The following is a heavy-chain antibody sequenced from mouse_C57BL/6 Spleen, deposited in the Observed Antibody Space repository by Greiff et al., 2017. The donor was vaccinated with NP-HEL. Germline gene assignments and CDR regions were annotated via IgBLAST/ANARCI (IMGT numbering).Heavy chain of an antibody. CDR1: GFNIKNTY. Sequence: VQLQQSVAELVRPGASVKLSCTASGFNIKNTYMHWVKQRPEQGLEWIGRIDPANGNTKYAPKFQGKATITADTSTNTAYLQLSSLTSEDTAIYYCARCPYGSSPYYYAMDDWGQGTSVTVSS. J-gene: IGHJ4*01. CDR2: IDPANGNT. CDR3: ARCPYGSSPYYYAMDD. V-gene: IGHV14-3*01. D-gene: IGHD1-1*01.